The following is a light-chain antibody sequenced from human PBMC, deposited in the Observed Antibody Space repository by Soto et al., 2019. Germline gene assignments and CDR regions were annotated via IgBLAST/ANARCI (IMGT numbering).Light chain of an antibody. CDR3: QQRSSWLPLT. V-gene: IGKV3-11*01. J-gene: IGKJ4*01. CDR1: QSVSSY. CDR2: DAF. Sequence: ERVLTQSPATLSLSPGERATLSCRASQSVSSYLAWYQQKPGQAPRLLIYDAFNRATGIPARFSGSGSGTDFTLTISSLEPEDFAVYYCQQRSSWLPLTFGGGT.